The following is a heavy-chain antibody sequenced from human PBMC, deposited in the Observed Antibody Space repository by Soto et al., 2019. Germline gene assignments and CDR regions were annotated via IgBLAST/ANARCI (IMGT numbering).Heavy chain of an antibody. D-gene: IGHD3-16*01. CDR3: ARSYGYYYYYGMDV. J-gene: IGHJ6*02. Sequence: EVQLVESGGGLVQPGGSLRLSCAACGFTFSSYSMNWVRQAPGKGLEWVSYISSSSSTIYYADSVKGRFTISRDNAKNSLYLQMNSLRDEDTAVYYCARSYGYYYYYGMDVWGQGTTVTVSS. CDR1: GFTFSSYS. V-gene: IGHV3-48*02. CDR2: ISSSSSTI.